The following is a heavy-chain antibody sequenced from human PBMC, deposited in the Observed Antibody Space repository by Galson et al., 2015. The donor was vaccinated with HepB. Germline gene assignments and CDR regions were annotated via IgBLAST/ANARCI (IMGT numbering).Heavy chain of an antibody. CDR1: GFTFSGYW. CDR2: ISSDGSNT. J-gene: IGHJ6*02. CDR3: ARESYYGLHV. V-gene: IGHV3-74*01. Sequence: SLRLSCAASGFTFSGYWMHWVRQAPGKGLVWVSRISSDGSNTRNADSVKGRFTISRDNAKNTLYLQMNSLRAEDTAVYYCARESYYGLHVWGQGTTVTVYS.